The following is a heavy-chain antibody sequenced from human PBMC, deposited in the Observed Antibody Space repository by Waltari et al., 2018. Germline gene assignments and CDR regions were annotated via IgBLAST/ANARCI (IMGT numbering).Heavy chain of an antibody. D-gene: IGHD1-1*01. V-gene: IGHV4-4*02. CDR1: GDSMSTSDY. CDR2: VRGDGKT. CDR3: ARDRGRGLYLDT. J-gene: IGHJ4*02. Sequence: QLQLQESGPGLVKPSGTLYLICAVSGDSMSTSDYWSWVRQPPGKGLEWIVQVRGDGKTNYNPSFASRVTMSLDTSTYHFALKLTSATAADTALYYCARDRGRGLYLDTWGQGTLVTVSP.